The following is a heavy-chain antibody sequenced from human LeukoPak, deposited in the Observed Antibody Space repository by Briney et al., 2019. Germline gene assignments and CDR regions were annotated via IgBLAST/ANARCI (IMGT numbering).Heavy chain of an antibody. CDR2: IYHGGTT. CDR3: VTSSHYCLKN. Sequence: PSETLSLTCSVSGDSISSGNWWSWVRQPPGKGLEWIGEIYHGGTTNYNPSLSSRVTISVDKSKNVFSLDLSSVTAADTAIYYCVTSSHYCLKNWGQGTLVTVSS. J-gene: IGHJ4*02. D-gene: IGHD2/OR15-2a*01. CDR1: GDSISSGNW. V-gene: IGHV4-4*02.